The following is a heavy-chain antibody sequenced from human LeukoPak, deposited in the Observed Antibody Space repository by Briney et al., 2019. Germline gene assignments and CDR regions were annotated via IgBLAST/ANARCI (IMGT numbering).Heavy chain of an antibody. D-gene: IGHD5-12*01. Sequence: GGSLRLSSAASGFTFDDYGMSWVRQAPGKGLEWVSGINWNGGSTGYADSVKGRFTISRDNAKNSLYLQMNSLRAEDTAVYYCAGDRDIVAFQYYMDVWGKGTTVTVSS. J-gene: IGHJ6*03. CDR3: AGDRDIVAFQYYMDV. CDR1: GFTFDDYG. CDR2: INWNGGST. V-gene: IGHV3-20*04.